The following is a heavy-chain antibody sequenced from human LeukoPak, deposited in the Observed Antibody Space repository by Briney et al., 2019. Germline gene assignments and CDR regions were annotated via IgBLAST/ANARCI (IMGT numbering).Heavy chain of an antibody. V-gene: IGHV5-51*01. CDR3: ARLLAAPYYINF. Sequence: GESLKISCKGSGYSFTSYWIGWVRQMPGKGLEWMGIIYPRDSDTRYSPSFQGQVSISVDTSIDTAYLQWSSVKASDTAMYYCARLLAAPYYINFWGQGTLVTVSS. D-gene: IGHD6-25*01. CDR2: IYPRDSDT. J-gene: IGHJ4*02. CDR1: GYSFTSYW.